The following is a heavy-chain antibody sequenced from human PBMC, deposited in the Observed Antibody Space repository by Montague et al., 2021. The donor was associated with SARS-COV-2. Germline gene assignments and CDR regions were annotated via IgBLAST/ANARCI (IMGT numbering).Heavy chain of an antibody. CDR2: VYYSGNT. V-gene: IGHV4-39*01. Sequence: SETLSLTCTVSGGSISNSNYYWGWIRQPPGKGLEWIGSVYYSGNTYHNPSLKSRVSISVDTSKSQLSLKVMSVTAADTAVYYCARRCTGGGYSHSCHWGQGTLVTVSS. CDR3: ARRCTGGGYSHSCH. J-gene: IGHJ4*02. D-gene: IGHD2-8*02. CDR1: GGSISNSNYY.